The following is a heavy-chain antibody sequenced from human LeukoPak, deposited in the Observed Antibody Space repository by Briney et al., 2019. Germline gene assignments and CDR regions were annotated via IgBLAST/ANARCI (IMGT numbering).Heavy chain of an antibody. V-gene: IGHV4-59*01. Sequence: SETLSLTCTVSGGSITSYYWSWIRQPPGKGLEWIGYIYCSGSTNCNPSLKSRVTISVDTSKNQFSLKLSSVTAADTAVYYCAXXXYXSSGYYWEYWGQGTLVTVSS. CDR1: GGSITSYY. J-gene: IGHJ4*02. CDR3: AXXXYXSSGYYWEY. D-gene: IGHD3-22*01. CDR2: IYCSGST.